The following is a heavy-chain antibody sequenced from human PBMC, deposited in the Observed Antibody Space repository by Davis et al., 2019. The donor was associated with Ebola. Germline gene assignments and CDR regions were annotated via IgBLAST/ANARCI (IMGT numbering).Heavy chain of an antibody. CDR1: GLTFSRYG. CDR3: ASANLQLWFGY. CDR2: ISYDGSNK. V-gene: IGHV3-33*05. D-gene: IGHD5-18*01. J-gene: IGHJ4*02. Sequence: GESLKISCAASGLTFSRYGMHWVRQAPGKGLEWVAVISYDGSNKYYADSVKGRFTISRDNSKNTLYLQMNSLRAEDTAVYYCASANLQLWFGYWGQGTLVTVSS.